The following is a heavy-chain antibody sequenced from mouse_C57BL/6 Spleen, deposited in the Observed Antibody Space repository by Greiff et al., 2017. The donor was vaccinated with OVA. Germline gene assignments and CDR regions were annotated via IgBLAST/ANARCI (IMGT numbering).Heavy chain of an antibody. D-gene: IGHD1-1*01. Sequence: EVQVVESGGDLVKPGGSLKLSCAASGFTFSSYGMSWVRQTPDKRLEWVATISSGGSYTYYPDSVKGRFTISRDNAKNTLYLQMSSLKSEDTAMYYCAETTVVAPGFAYWGQGTLVTVSA. CDR1: GFTFSSYG. J-gene: IGHJ3*01. V-gene: IGHV5-6*01. CDR3: AETTVVAPGFAY. CDR2: ISSGGSYT.